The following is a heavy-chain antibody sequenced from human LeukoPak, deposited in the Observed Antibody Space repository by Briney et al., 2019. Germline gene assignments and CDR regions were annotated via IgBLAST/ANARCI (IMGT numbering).Heavy chain of an antibody. CDR2: VYYSGDT. V-gene: IGHV4-39*01. D-gene: IGHD1-1*01. CDR1: GGSTSSDSYY. CDR3: AKHSGAGVSTAFYYGMDL. J-gene: IGHJ6*02. Sequence: SETLSLTCTVSGGSTSSDSYYWAWIRQSPGKGLEWIGTVYYSGDTYYNPSLKSRVTISVDTSKSQFSLKVRSVTAADTAVYYCAKHSGAGVSTAFYYGMDLWGQGTTVTVSS.